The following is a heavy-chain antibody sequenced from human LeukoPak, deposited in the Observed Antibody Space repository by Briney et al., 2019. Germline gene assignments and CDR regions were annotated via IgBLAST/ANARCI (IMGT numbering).Heavy chain of an antibody. CDR2: IFPGDSET. CDR3: ARVRSSSLYDFDY. Sequence: GESLKISCKGSGYSFSSYWIGWVRQMPGKGLEWMGIIFPGDSETRYSPSFQGQVNLSADQSLSTAYLEWSSLKGSDTAMYYCARVRSSSLYDFDYWGPGTLVTVSS. J-gene: IGHJ4*02. CDR1: GYSFSSYW. D-gene: IGHD6-13*01. V-gene: IGHV5-51*01.